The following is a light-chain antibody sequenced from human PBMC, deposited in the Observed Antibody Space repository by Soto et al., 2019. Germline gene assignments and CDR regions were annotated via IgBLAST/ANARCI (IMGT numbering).Light chain of an antibody. V-gene: IGKV1-17*01. CDR2: AAS. J-gene: IGKJ1*01. CDR3: LQHNSYPRT. Sequence: DIQMTQSPSSLSASVGDRVTITCRASQGIRTDLGWYQQTPGKAPKRLIYAASSLQSGVPSRFSGSGSGTEFTLTISSLQHEDFATYYCLQHNSYPRTFVQGTKVEIK. CDR1: QGIRTD.